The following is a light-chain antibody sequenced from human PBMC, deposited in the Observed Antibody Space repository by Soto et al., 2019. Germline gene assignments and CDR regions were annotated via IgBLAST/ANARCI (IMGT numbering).Light chain of an antibody. J-gene: IGKJ1*01. CDR3: QDYGTRGT. Sequence: EIVLAQSPGTLSLSPGESATLSCRASQSVTSGYFAWYQQKPGQAPRLLIYGISMRAAGIPDRFSGSGSGTDFTLTISRLEPEDSAMYYCQDYGTRGTFGQGTRVEIK. CDR1: QSVTSGY. V-gene: IGKV3-20*01. CDR2: GIS.